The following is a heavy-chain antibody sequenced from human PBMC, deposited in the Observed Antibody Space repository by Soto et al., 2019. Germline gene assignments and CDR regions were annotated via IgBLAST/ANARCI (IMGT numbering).Heavy chain of an antibody. D-gene: IGHD6-19*01. CDR1: GFSFSSYS. V-gene: IGHV3-21*01. CDR3: ERGYSSGLRTEAVEI. Sequence: EVQLVESGGGLVKPGGSLRLSCAASGFSFSSYSMNWVRQAPGKGLEWVSSISSSSSYIYYADSVKGRFTISRDNAKNSLYLQINSLRAADTAVYSCERGYSSGLRTEAVEIWGQGTMVTVSS. CDR2: ISSSSSYI. J-gene: IGHJ3*02.